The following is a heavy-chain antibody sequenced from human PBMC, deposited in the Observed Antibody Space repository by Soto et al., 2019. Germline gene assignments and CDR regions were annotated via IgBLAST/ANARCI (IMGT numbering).Heavy chain of an antibody. D-gene: IGHD3-9*01. J-gene: IGHJ4*02. Sequence: PVESLMISFKGSGYSFAGYWITWVRQKPGKGLEWMGRIDPSDSQTYYSPSFRVHVTISATKSITTVFLQWSSLRASDTAMYYCARQIDDWCFDLWGLGTPVTVS. V-gene: IGHV5-10-1*01. CDR1: GYSFAGYW. CDR2: IDPSDSQT. CDR3: ARQIDDWCFDL.